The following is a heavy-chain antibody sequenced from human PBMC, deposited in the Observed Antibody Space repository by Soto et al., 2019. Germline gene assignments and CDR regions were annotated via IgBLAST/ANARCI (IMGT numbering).Heavy chain of an antibody. CDR3: ARGSQWFAVTTD. Sequence: QVQLVQSGAEVKKPGASVKVSCKASGYTFTSYDINWVRQATGQGLEWMGWMNPNSGDTGYAQKFQGRVTMTRNTSISTAYMELSSLRSEYTAVYYCARGSQWFAVTTDWGQGTLVTVSS. CDR1: GYTFTSYD. D-gene: IGHD4-17*01. CDR2: MNPNSGDT. V-gene: IGHV1-8*01. J-gene: IGHJ4*02.